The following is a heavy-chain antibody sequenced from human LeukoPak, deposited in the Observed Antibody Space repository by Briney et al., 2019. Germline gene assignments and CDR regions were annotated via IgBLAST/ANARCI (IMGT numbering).Heavy chain of an antibody. D-gene: IGHD6-19*01. V-gene: IGHV3-43*02. Sequence: GESLRLSCAASGFTFDDYAMHWVRQAPGKGLEWVSLISGDGGSTYYADSVKGRFTISRDNSKNSLYLQMNSLRTEDTALYYCAKLIAVAGRDAFDIWGQGTMVTVSS. CDR3: AKLIAVAGRDAFDI. CDR1: GFTFDDYA. J-gene: IGHJ3*02. CDR2: ISGDGGST.